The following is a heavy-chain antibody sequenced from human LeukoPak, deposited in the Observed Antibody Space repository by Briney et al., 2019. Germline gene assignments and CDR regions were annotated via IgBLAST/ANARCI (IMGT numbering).Heavy chain of an antibody. CDR3: ARGLVGAPAQVGY. Sequence: GGSLRLSCAASGFTFSSYAMHWVRQAPGKGLEWVAVISYDGSNKYYADSVKGRFTISRDNSKNTLYLQMNSLRAEDTAVYYCARGLVGAPAQVGYWGQGTLVTVSS. D-gene: IGHD1-26*01. V-gene: IGHV3-30*04. CDR1: GFTFSSYA. CDR2: ISYDGSNK. J-gene: IGHJ4*02.